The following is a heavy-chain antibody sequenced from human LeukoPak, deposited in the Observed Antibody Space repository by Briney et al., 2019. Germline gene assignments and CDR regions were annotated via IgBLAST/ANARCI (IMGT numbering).Heavy chain of an antibody. CDR1: GYTFTSYF. J-gene: IGHJ3*02. CDR2: INPTGGNT. V-gene: IGHV1-46*01. D-gene: IGHD1-1*01. CDR3: ARVPQLSVVDAFDI. Sequence: ASVKVSCKAAGYTFTSYFMHWVRQAPGQGLEWIGIINPTGGNTNFAQKFQGRVIMTRDMSTSTVYMELSSLRSEDTAVYYCARVPQLSVVDAFDIWGQGTLVTVSS.